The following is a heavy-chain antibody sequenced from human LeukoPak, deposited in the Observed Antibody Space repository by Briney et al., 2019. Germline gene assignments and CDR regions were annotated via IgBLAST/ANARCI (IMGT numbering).Heavy chain of an antibody. J-gene: IGHJ4*02. CDR1: GYTFTSYG. V-gene: IGHV1-18*01. Sequence: ASVKVSCKASGYTFTSYGISWVRQAPGQGLEWMGWISAYNGNTNYAQKLQGRVTMTTDTSTSTAYMELRSLRSDDTAEYYCARDSEVSFCSSTSCYIPYSDYWGQGTLVTVSS. CDR3: ARDSEVSFCSSTSCYIPYSDY. CDR2: ISAYNGNT. D-gene: IGHD2-2*02.